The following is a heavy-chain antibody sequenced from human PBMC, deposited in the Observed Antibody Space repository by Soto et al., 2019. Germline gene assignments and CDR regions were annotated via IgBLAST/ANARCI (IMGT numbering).Heavy chain of an antibody. V-gene: IGHV4-4*02. D-gene: IGHD1-7*01. CDR1: GGSFTSNNW. CDR2: IYRTGST. J-gene: IGHJ4*02. CDR3: AGRDPGTRVDY. Sequence: QVQLQESGPGLVKPSGTLSLTCAVSGGSFTSNNWWPWVRPPPGQGLEWIGEIYRTGSTNYNPSLKSRVHTSLAKAENQFSLKVTSLTAADTVVYYCAGRDPGTRVDYWGQGTLVTVSS.